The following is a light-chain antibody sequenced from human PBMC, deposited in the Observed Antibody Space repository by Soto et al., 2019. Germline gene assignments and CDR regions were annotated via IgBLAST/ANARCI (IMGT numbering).Light chain of an antibody. Sequence: DIQMTQSPSSLSASVGDRVTITCRASQSISTYLNWYHQKPGKAPKLLIYAASSLQSGVPSRFSGSGSGTDFTLTISSLQPEDFATYYCQQSSTTFFTLGPGTKVDVK. CDR2: AAS. CDR3: QQSSTTFFT. J-gene: IGKJ3*01. CDR1: QSISTY. V-gene: IGKV1-39*01.